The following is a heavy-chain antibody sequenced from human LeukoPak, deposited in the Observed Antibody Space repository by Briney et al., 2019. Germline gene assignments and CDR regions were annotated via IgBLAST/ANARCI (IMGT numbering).Heavy chain of an antibody. CDR1: GYAFTSYG. J-gene: IGHJ4*02. CDR2: ISAYNGNT. V-gene: IGHV1-18*01. Sequence: ASVKVSCKAPGYAFTSYGISWVRQASGQGLEWMGWISAYNGNTNYAQKLQGRVTMTTDTSTSTAYMELRNLRSDDTAVYYCAREMYYYDSSGYYVQTPDYWGQGTLVTVSS. CDR3: AREMYYYDSSGYYVQTPDY. D-gene: IGHD3-22*01.